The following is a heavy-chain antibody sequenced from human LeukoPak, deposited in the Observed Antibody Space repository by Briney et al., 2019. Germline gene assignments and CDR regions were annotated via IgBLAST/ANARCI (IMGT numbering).Heavy chain of an antibody. CDR3: ARAHCGGDCYSFGSDNWFDP. D-gene: IGHD2-21*02. CDR2: IYPGDSDT. Sequence: GESLKISCKGSGYSFTSYWIGWVRQMPGKGLEWIGIIYPGDSDTRYSPSFQGQVTISADKSISTAYLEWSSLKASDTAMYYCARAHCGGDCYSFGSDNWFDPWGQGTLVTVSS. V-gene: IGHV5-51*01. CDR1: GYSFTSYW. J-gene: IGHJ5*02.